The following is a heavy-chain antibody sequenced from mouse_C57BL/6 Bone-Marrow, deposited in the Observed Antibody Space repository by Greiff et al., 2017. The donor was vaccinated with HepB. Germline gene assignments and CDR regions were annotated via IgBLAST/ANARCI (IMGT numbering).Heavy chain of an antibody. CDR3: ARRASLLSWFAY. Sequence: QVQLQQPGADFVKPGASVKLSCKASGYTFTSYWMQWVKQRPGQGLEWIGEIDPSDSYINYNQKFKGKATFTVDTSSSTAYMRLSSLTAEDSAVYYGARRASLLSWFAYWGQGTLVTVSA. CDR1: GYTFTSYW. J-gene: IGHJ3*01. D-gene: IGHD3-1*01. V-gene: IGHV1-50*01. CDR2: IDPSDSYI.